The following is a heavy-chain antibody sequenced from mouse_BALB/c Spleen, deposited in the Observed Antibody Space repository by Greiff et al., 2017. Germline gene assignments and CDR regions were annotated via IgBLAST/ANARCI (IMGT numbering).Heavy chain of an antibody. Sequence: QVQLQQSGAELAKPGASVKMSCKASGYTFTSYWMHWVKQRPGQGLEWIGYINPSTGYTEYNQKFKDKATLTADKSSSTAYMQLSSLTSEDSAVYYCARFHYYAMDYWGQGTSVTVSS. CDR1: GYTFTSYW. CDR2: INPSTGYT. CDR3: ARFHYYAMDY. V-gene: IGHV1-7*01. J-gene: IGHJ4*01.